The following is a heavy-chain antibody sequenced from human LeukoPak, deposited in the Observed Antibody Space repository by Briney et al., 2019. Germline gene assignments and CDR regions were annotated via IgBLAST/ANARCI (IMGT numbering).Heavy chain of an antibody. CDR3: AKSSAGGIGVDY. CDR1: GFTFSSYG. V-gene: IGHV3-33*06. Sequence: GRSLRLSCAASGFTFSSYGMHWVRQAPGKGLEWAAVIWYDGSNKYYADSVKGRFTISGDNPKNTLYLQMNSLRAEDTAVYYCAKSSAGGIGVDYWGQGTLVTVSS. CDR2: IWYDGSNK. J-gene: IGHJ4*02. D-gene: IGHD6-13*01.